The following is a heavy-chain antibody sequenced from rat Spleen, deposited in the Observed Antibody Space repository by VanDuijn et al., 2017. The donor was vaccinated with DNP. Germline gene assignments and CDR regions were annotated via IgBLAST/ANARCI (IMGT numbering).Heavy chain of an antibody. CDR3: ARHGEYRYNYWFAY. V-gene: IGHV5-7*01. Sequence: EVQLVESGGDLVRPGRSLKLSCAASGFTFSDYAMAWVRQSPKKGLESVATISYDGSSTYYRDSVKGRFTISRDSAKSTLYLQMDSLRSEDTATYYCARHGEYRYNYWFAYWGQGTLVTVSS. CDR2: ISYDGSST. J-gene: IGHJ3*01. D-gene: IGHD1-5*01. CDR1: GFTFSDYA.